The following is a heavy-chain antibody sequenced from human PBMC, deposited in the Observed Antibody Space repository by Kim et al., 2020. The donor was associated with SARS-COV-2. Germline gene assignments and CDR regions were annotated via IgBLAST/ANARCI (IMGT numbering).Heavy chain of an antibody. CDR2: ISYDGSNK. Sequence: GGSLRLSCAASGFTFSSYAMHWVRQAPGKGLEWVAVISYDGSNKYYVDSVKGRFTISRDNSKNTLYLQMNSLRAEDTAVYYCARDRSPHYDFWSGYYDYYYGMDVWGQGTTVTVSS. D-gene: IGHD3-3*01. J-gene: IGHJ6*02. CDR3: ARDRSPHYDFWSGYYDYYYGMDV. V-gene: IGHV3-30*04. CDR1: GFTFSSYA.